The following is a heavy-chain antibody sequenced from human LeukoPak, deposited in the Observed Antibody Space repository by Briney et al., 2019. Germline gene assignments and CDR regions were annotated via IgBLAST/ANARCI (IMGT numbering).Heavy chain of an antibody. Sequence: GGSLRLSCAASGFTFSSSAMSWVRQAPGKGLEWVSYISSSSRTIYYADSVKGRFTISRDNAKNSLYLQMNSLRAEDTAVYYCAKEGFGSGEAYWGQGTLVTVSS. CDR1: GFTFSSSA. J-gene: IGHJ4*02. D-gene: IGHD3-10*01. CDR2: ISSSSRTI. V-gene: IGHV3-48*01. CDR3: AKEGFGSGEAY.